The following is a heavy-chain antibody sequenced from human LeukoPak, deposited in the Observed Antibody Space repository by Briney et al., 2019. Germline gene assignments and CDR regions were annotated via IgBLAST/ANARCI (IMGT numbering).Heavy chain of an antibody. Sequence: GGSLRLSCAASGFTFSDYYMSWIRQAPGKGLEWVSYISSSGSTIYYADSVKGRFTISRDNAKNSLYLQMNSLSAEDTALYYCARRGYHDYSGFDYWGQGTLVTVSS. CDR3: ARRGYHDYSGFDY. CDR2: ISSSGSTI. CDR1: GFTFSDYY. V-gene: IGHV3-11*04. J-gene: IGHJ4*02. D-gene: IGHD1-26*01.